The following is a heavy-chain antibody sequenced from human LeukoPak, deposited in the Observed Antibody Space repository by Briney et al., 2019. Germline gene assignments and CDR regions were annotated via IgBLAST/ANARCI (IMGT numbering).Heavy chain of an antibody. CDR1: GGSISSSSYY. V-gene: IGHV4-39*07. CDR2: IYYSGST. Sequence: SETLSLTCTVSGGSISSSSYYWGCIRQPPGKGLEWIGTIYYSGSTYYNPSLKSRVTISVDTSKNQFSLKLSSVTAADTAVYYCARAPANYDILTGYYPNWFDPWGQGTLVTVSS. J-gene: IGHJ5*02. D-gene: IGHD3-9*01. CDR3: ARAPANYDILTGYYPNWFDP.